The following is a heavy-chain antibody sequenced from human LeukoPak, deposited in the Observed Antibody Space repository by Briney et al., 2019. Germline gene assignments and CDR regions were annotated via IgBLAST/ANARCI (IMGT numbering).Heavy chain of an antibody. CDR1: GFTFSSYE. V-gene: IGHV3-48*03. D-gene: IGHD1-26*01. CDR3: TRSLLGGPFDY. Sequence: GGSLTLSCAVSGFTFSSYEMNWVRQAPGKGLEWVSYISSSCSNILYEDSVQGRFNIFRENDKNTLYLQMNSLRGEDTAVYYFTRSLLGGPFDYWGQGTLVTVSS. CDR2: ISSSCSNI. J-gene: IGHJ4*02.